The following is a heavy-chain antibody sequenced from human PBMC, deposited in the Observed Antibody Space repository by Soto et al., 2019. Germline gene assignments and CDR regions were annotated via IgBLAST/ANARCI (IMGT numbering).Heavy chain of an antibody. CDR1: GYTFTSYD. CDR3: ARGRALRGYSGYDLDY. J-gene: IGHJ4*02. D-gene: IGHD5-12*01. Sequence: ASVKVSCKASGYTFTSYDINWVRQATGQGLEWMGWMNPNSGNTGYAQKFQGRVTMTRNTSISTAYMELSSPRSEDTAVYYCARGRALRGYSGYDLDYWGQGTLVTVSS. CDR2: MNPNSGNT. V-gene: IGHV1-8*01.